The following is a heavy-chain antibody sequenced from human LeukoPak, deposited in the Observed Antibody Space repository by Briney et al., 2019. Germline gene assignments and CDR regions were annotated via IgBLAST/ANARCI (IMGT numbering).Heavy chain of an antibody. Sequence: SVKVSCKASGGTFSSYTISWVRQAPGQGLEWMGRIIPILGIANYAQKFRGRVTITADKSTSTAYMELSSLRSEDTAVYYCAREAAAGPEGYYWGQGTLVTVSS. CDR2: IIPILGIA. D-gene: IGHD6-13*01. CDR1: GGTFSSYT. J-gene: IGHJ4*02. CDR3: AREAAAGPEGYY. V-gene: IGHV1-69*04.